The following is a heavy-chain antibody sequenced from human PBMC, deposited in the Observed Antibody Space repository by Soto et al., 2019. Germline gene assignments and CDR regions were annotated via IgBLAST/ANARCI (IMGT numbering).Heavy chain of an antibody. D-gene: IGHD2-2*02. CDR3: ERERGQGIVVVPAAILALDY. V-gene: IGHV3-21*01. CDR1: GFTFSGYR. Sequence: EVQLVESGGGLVKPGGSLRLSCADSGFTFSGYRMNWVCQAPGKWLVWVSSISRSGSYIYYADSGKGRFTVSRDNAKNSLYLQMNSLRVEETAVYYWERERGQGIVVVPAAILALDYWGQGTLVTVSS. J-gene: IGHJ4*02. CDR2: ISRSGSYI.